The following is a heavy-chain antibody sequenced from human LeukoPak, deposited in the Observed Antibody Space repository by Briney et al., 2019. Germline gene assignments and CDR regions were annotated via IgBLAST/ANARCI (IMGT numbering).Heavy chain of an antibody. CDR2: ISAYNGNT. CDR3: ARDPPPLTYYYDSSGYQFDP. J-gene: IGHJ5*02. D-gene: IGHD3-22*01. V-gene: IGHV1-18*01. CDR1: GYTFTSYG. Sequence: ASVKVSCKASGYTFTSYGISWVRQAPGQGLEWMGWISAYNGNTNYAQKLQGRVTMTTDTSTSTAYMELRSLRSDDTAVYYCARDPPPLTYYYDSSGYQFDPWGQGTLVTVSS.